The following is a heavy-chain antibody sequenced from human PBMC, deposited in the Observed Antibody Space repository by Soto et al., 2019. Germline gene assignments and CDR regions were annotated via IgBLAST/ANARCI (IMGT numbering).Heavy chain of an antibody. V-gene: IGHV3-33*01. J-gene: IGHJ6*02. CDR3: ARDPCGGYCYGNYGMDV. CDR2: IWYDGSNK. CDR1: GFTFSSYG. Sequence: QVQLVESGGGVVQPGRSLRLSCAASGFTFSSYGMHWVRQSPGKGLERVAVIWYDGSNKYYADSVKARFTISRDNSKNTRYRQMNSVIAEDTAGYYCARDPCGGYCYGNYGMDVWGQGTTVTVSS. D-gene: IGHD2-21*02.